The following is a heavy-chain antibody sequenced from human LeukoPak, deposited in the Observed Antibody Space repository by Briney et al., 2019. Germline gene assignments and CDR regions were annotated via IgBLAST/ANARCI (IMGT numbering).Heavy chain of an antibody. Sequence: ASVKVSCKASGYTFTGYYMHWVRQAPGQGLEWMGWINPNSGGTNYAQKFQGRVTMTRDTSIGTAYMELSRLRSDDTAVYYCARDLYSSGWTDAFDIWSQGTMVTVSS. CDR1: GYTFTGYY. J-gene: IGHJ3*02. D-gene: IGHD6-19*01. V-gene: IGHV1-2*02. CDR2: INPNSGGT. CDR3: ARDLYSSGWTDAFDI.